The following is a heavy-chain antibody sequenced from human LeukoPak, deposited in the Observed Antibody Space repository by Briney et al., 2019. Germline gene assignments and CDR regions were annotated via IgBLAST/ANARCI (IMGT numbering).Heavy chain of an antibody. D-gene: IGHD3-9*01. CDR2: IYYSGST. V-gene: IGHV4-61*01. CDR3: ARAHYDVLTGLYYFDY. J-gene: IGHJ4*02. CDR1: GGSVSSGSYY. Sequence: SETLSLTCTVSGGSVSSGSYYWSWIRQPPGKGLEWIGYIYYSGSTSYNPSLKSRVTISVDTSKNQFSLKLSSVTAADTAVYYCARAHYDVLTGLYYFDYWGQGTLVTVSS.